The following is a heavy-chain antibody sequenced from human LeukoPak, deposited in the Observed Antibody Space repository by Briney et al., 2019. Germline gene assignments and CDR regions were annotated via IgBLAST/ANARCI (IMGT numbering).Heavy chain of an antibody. J-gene: IGHJ6*03. CDR3: AKGGSSYYYYYYMDV. CDR1: GFTFSDYY. CDR2: ISSSGSTI. V-gene: IGHV3-11*04. Sequence: AGGSLRLSCAASGFTFSDYYMSWIRQAPGKGLEWVSYISSSGSTIYYADSVKGRFTISRDNAKNSLYLQMNSLRAEDTAVYYCAKGGSSYYYYYYMDVWGKGTTVTVSS. D-gene: IGHD1-26*01.